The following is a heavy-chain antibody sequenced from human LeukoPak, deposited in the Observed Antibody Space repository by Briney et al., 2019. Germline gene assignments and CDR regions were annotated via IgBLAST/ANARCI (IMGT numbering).Heavy chain of an antibody. Sequence: GGSLRLSCAASGFTFDDYGMSWVRQAPGKGLEWVSGINWNGGSTGYADSVKGRFTISRDNAKNSLYLQMNSLRAEDMALYYCARDNDYGDYVGFWYFDLWGRGTLVTVSS. J-gene: IGHJ2*01. CDR1: GFTFDDYG. D-gene: IGHD4-17*01. CDR2: INWNGGST. CDR3: ARDNDYGDYVGFWYFDL. V-gene: IGHV3-20*04.